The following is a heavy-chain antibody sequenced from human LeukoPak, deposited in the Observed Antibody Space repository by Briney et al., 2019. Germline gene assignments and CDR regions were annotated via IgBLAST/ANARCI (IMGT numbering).Heavy chain of an antibody. CDR3: ARGTRGESVSQYYFDY. D-gene: IGHD3-10*01. V-gene: IGHV4-34*01. Sequence: SETLSLTCAVYGGSFSGYYWSWIRQPPGKGLEWIGEINHSGSTNYNPSLKSRVTISVDTSKNQFSLKLSSVTAADTAVYYCARGTRGESVSQYYFDYWGQGTLVTVSS. CDR1: GGSFSGYY. J-gene: IGHJ4*02. CDR2: INHSGST.